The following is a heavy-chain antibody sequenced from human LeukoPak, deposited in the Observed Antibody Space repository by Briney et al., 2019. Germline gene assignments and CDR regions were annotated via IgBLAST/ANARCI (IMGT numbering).Heavy chain of an antibody. CDR1: GGSISSYY. CDR3: AREESSSWHTAHYFDY. V-gene: IGHV4-59*01. CDR2: IYYSGST. Sequence: SETLSLTCTVSGGSISSYYWSWIRQPPGKGLEWIGYIYYSGSTNYNPSLKSRVTISVDTSKNQFSLKLSSVTAADTAVYYCAREESSSWHTAHYFDYWDQGTLVTVSS. J-gene: IGHJ4*02. D-gene: IGHD6-13*01.